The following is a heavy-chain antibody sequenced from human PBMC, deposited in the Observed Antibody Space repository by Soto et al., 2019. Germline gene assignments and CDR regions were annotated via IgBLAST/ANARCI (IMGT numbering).Heavy chain of an antibody. CDR3: ARGCSGGSCYYYYYAMDV. Sequence: SDTLSLTCTVSGGSISSYYWSWIRQPPGKGLEWLGYIYYTGSTNYNSSLKSRVTISVDTSKNLFSLKLSSVTAADTAMYYCARGCSGGSCYYYYYAMDVWGQGTTVTVSS. CDR1: GGSISSYY. J-gene: IGHJ6*02. V-gene: IGHV4-59*07. CDR2: IYYTGST. D-gene: IGHD2-15*01.